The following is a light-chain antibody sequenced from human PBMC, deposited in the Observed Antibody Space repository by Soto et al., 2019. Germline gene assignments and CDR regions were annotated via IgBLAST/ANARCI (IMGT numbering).Light chain of an antibody. CDR1: QSVSSSF. Sequence: EIVLTQSPGTLSLSPGERATLSCRASQSVSSSFLFWYKQRPGQPPRLLIYGTSNRAAGIPDRFTGTGSGTDFTLTIYRLEPEDSAVYYCQQYGSSALTFGGGTKVEIK. J-gene: IGKJ4*01. CDR3: QQYGSSALT. CDR2: GTS. V-gene: IGKV3-20*01.